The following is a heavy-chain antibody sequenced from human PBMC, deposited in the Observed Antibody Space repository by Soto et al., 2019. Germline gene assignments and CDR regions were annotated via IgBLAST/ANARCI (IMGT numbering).Heavy chain of an antibody. V-gene: IGHV3-23*01. CDR2: ISRGSDDI. CDR3: ARRGERWLPEEY. Sequence: EVQLLESGGGLVQPGGSLRLSCAASGFTFHIYPMTWVRQTPGKGLEWVSTISRGSDDIQYADSVKGRFTLTRDDSNKTLYLQMNGLRAEDSAVYYCARRGERWLPEEYWGQGTLVTVSS. D-gene: IGHD6-19*01. CDR1: GFTFHIYP. J-gene: IGHJ4*02.